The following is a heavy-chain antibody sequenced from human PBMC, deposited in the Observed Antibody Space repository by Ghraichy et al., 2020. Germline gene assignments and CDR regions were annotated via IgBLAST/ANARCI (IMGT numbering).Heavy chain of an antibody. CDR1: GGSINNYY. D-gene: IGHD6-6*01. CDR3: ARHMRSTVEDSNSSYYYYYYMDV. Sequence: SETLSLTCTVSGGSINNYYWSWIRQSPGKGLEWIGFIYSSGSTNYNPSLKSRVTISVDTSKNQFSLKLSSVTAADTAVYYCARHMRSTVEDSNSSYYYYYYMDVWGKGTTVTVSS. J-gene: IGHJ6*03. CDR2: IYSSGST. V-gene: IGHV4-59*08.